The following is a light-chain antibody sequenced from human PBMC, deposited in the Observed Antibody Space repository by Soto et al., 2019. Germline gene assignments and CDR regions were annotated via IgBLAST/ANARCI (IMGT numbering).Light chain of an antibody. CDR1: GSNIGAGYD. Sequence: QSVLTRPPSVSGAPGQRVTISCTGSGSNIGAGYDVHWYQQLPGTAPKLLIYGNSNRPSGVPDRFSGSKSGTSASLAITGLQAEDEADYYCQSYDSSLSGVVFGGGTKLTVL. CDR2: GNS. V-gene: IGLV1-40*01. CDR3: QSYDSSLSGVV. J-gene: IGLJ2*01.